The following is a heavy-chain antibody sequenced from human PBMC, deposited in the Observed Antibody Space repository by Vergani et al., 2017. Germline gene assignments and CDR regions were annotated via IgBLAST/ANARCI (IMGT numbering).Heavy chain of an antibody. J-gene: IGHJ6*03. D-gene: IGHD4/OR15-4a*01. CDR3: ARFSPTYGAQVYDCMDV. V-gene: IGHV1-18*01. CDR1: GYTFTRYG. Sequence: QVQLVQSGAEVQKPRASVKVSCKAPGYTFTRYGISWVRQPPGQGLEWMGWISAYHGNTNYARRLQGRVTMTTDTSTSTAYMELRSLRADDTAGEYGARFSPTYGAQVYDCMDVWGKGATVAVSS. CDR2: ISAYHGNT.